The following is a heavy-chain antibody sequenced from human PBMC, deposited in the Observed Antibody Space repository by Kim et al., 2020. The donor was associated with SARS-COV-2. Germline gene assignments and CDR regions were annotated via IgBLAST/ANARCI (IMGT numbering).Heavy chain of an antibody. J-gene: IGHJ3*02. CDR3: TTDRRCSSTSCTGDAFAI. D-gene: IGHD2-2*01. V-gene: IGHV3-15*01. Sequence: KGRFPISRDDSKNTLYLQMNSLKTEDTAVYYCTTDRRCSSTSCTGDAFAIWGQGTMVTVSS.